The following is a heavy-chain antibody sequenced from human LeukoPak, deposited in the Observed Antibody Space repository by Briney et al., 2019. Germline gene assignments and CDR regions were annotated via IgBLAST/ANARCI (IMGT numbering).Heavy chain of an antibody. V-gene: IGHV3-23*01. J-gene: IGHJ1*01. CDR1: GFTFSSYA. D-gene: IGHD2-15*01. CDR3: ARDRAAFKYFQH. Sequence: GASLRLSCAASGFTFSSYAMSWVRQAPGKGLEWVAVISDSGGSTYYADSVKGRFTISRDNSKNTLYLQMNSLRAEDTAVYYCARDRAAFKYFQHWGQGTLVTVSS. CDR2: ISDSGGST.